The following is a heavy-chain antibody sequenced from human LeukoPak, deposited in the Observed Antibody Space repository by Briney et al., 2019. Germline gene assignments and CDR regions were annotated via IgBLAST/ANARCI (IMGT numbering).Heavy chain of an antibody. J-gene: IGHJ4*02. D-gene: IGHD6-19*01. V-gene: IGHV1-3*01. Sequence: ASVKVSCKASGYTVTSYAMHWVRQAPGQRLEWMGWINAGNGNTKYSQKFQGRVTITRDTSASTAYMELSSLRSEDTAVYYCARVSSQQWLVPQVYFDYWGQGTLVTVSS. CDR1: GYTVTSYA. CDR2: INAGNGNT. CDR3: ARVSSQQWLVPQVYFDY.